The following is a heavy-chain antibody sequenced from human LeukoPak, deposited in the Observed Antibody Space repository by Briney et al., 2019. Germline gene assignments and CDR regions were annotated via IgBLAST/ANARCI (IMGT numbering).Heavy chain of an antibody. V-gene: IGHV3-23*01. J-gene: IGHJ4*02. CDR2: ISGSGGST. D-gene: IGHD3-22*01. CDR1: GFTFSSYA. Sequence: GGSLRLSCAASGFTFSSYAMSWVRQAPGKGLEWVSAISGSGGSTYYADSVKGRFTSSRDNSKNTLYLQMNSLRAEDTAVYYCAKDEYYYDSSGYSVYWGQGTLVTVSS. CDR3: AKDEYYYDSSGYSVY.